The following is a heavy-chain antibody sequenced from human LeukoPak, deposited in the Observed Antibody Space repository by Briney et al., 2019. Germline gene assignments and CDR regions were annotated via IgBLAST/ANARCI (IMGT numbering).Heavy chain of an antibody. CDR3: ARDPRGDLRYGSGSQYDC. V-gene: IGHV1-2*06. D-gene: IGHD3-10*01. Sequence: ASVKVSCMASGYTFTGYYIHWVRQAPGQGLEWMERINPNSGGTRYAQKFQGRVTMTRDTSISTAHTELCRPRSGDPAVYSCARDPRGDLRYGSGSQYDCWGKGTLVTVSS. J-gene: IGHJ4*02. CDR2: INPNSGGT. CDR1: GYTFTGYY.